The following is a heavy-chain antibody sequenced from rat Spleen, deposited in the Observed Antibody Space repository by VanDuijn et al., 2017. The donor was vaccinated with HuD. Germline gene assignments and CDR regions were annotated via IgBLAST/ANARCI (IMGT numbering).Heavy chain of an antibody. Sequence: EVQLVESGGGLVQPGRSLKLSCVASGFTFSNHWMYWIRQAPGKGLEWVSSISTDGGSTYYPDSVKGRFTISRDNAENTVYLQMNSLRSEDTATYYCGKDMNYYSTYPFYVMGAWGQGASVTVSS. CDR2: ISTDGGST. V-gene: IGHV5-58*01. CDR3: GKDMNYYSTYPFYVMGA. D-gene: IGHD1-2*01. J-gene: IGHJ4*01. CDR1: GFTFSNHW.